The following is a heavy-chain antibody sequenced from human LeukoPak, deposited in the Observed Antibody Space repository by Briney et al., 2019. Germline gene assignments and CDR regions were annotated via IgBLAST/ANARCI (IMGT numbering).Heavy chain of an antibody. CDR3: AKDYRPHDFWSGLVDY. D-gene: IGHD3-3*01. CDR1: GFTFSSYA. CDR2: ISGSGGDT. Sequence: GGSLRLSCAASGFTFSSYAMNWVRQAPGKGLEWVSTISGSGGDTYYADSVKGRFTISRDNSKNTLYLQMNSLRAEDTAVYYCAKDYRPHDFWSGLVDYWGQGTLVTVSS. J-gene: IGHJ4*02. V-gene: IGHV3-23*01.